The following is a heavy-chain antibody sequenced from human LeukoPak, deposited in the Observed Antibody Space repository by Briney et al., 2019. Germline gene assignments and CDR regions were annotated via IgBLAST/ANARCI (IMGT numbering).Heavy chain of an antibody. V-gene: IGHV3-23*01. CDR2: ISGSGGST. Sequence: GGSLRLSCAASGFTFSSYAMSWVRQAPGKGLEWVSAISGSGGSTYYADSVKGRFTISRDNSKNTLYLQMNSLRAEDTAAYYCALRRSVAEVDYWGQGTLVTVSS. D-gene: IGHD6-6*01. CDR1: GFTFSSYA. J-gene: IGHJ4*02. CDR3: ALRRSVAEVDY.